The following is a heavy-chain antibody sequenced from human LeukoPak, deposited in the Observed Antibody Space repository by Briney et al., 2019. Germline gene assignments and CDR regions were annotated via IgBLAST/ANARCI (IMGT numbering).Heavy chain of an antibody. CDR1: GFTFSSYE. D-gene: IGHD6-19*01. Sequence: RGSLRLSCAASGFTFSSYEMNWVRQAPGKGLEWVSYISSSGSTIYYADSVKGRFTISRDNAKNSLYLQMNSLRAEDTAVYYCAREHGSGWYYFDYWGQGTLVTVSS. V-gene: IGHV3-48*03. CDR3: AREHGSGWYYFDY. CDR2: ISSSGSTI. J-gene: IGHJ4*02.